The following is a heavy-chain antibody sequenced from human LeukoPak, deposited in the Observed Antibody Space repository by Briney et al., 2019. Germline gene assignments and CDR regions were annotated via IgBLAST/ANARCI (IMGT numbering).Heavy chain of an antibody. D-gene: IGHD4-17*01. J-gene: IGHJ4*02. Sequence: GGSLRLSCAASGFTFDDYGMSWVRQAPGKGLEWVSSISSSGSYIYYADSVEGRFAISRDSAKNLLYLQMSSLRAEDTAVYYCARDYYGDYGLDYWGQGTLVTVSS. CDR1: GFTFDDYG. V-gene: IGHV3-21*01. CDR2: ISSSGSYI. CDR3: ARDYYGDYGLDY.